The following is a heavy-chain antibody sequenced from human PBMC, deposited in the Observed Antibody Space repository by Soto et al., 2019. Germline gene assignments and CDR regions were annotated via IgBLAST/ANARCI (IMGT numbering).Heavy chain of an antibody. V-gene: IGHV1-46*01. CDR1: GYTFTSYY. D-gene: IGHD3-22*01. CDR3: ARVRYYDSSVYYSVAFDI. J-gene: IGHJ3*02. CDR2: INPSGGST. Sequence: ASVKVSCKASGYTFTSYYMHWVRQAPGQGLEWMGIINPSGGSTSYAQKFQGRVTMTRDTSTSTVYMELSSLRSEDTAVYYCARVRYYDSSVYYSVAFDIWGKGKMVTVPS.